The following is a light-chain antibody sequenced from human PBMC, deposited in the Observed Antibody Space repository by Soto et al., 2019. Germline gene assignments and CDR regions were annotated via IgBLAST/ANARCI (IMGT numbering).Light chain of an antibody. J-gene: IGLJ2*01. CDR2: GNS. CDR1: SSNIGAGYD. CDR3: QSYVSGLSGHV. V-gene: IGLV1-40*01. Sequence: QSALTQPPSVSGAPGQRVTISCTGSSSNIGAGYDVHWYQQLPGTAPKLLIYGNSNRPSGVPDRFSGSKSGTSASLAITGLHAEDEADYCCQSYVSGLSGHVFGGGTALTVL.